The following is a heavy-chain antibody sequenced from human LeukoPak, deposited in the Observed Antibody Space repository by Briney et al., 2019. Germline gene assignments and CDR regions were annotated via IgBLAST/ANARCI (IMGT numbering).Heavy chain of an antibody. CDR1: GGSISSYY. D-gene: IGHD3-16*01. Sequence: SETLSLTCTISGGSISSYYWSWIRQPPAQGLEWIGYIYCSGSTNYNPSLKSRVTISVDTSKNQFSLKLSSVTAADTAVYYCARGSIYGGDSLDYWGQGTLVTVSS. J-gene: IGHJ4*02. CDR2: IYCSGST. V-gene: IGHV4-59*01. CDR3: ARGSIYGGDSLDY.